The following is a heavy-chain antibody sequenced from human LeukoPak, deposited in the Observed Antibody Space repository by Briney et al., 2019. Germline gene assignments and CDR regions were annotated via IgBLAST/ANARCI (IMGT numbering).Heavy chain of an antibody. Sequence: GGSLRLSCAASGFTVSNNYMTWVRQPPGEGLEWVSVMYSVGSTYYADSVKGRFTISRDNSKNTLYLLMNSLRAEDTAVYYCAGSLAYCGGDCRLGDYWGQGTLVTVSS. J-gene: IGHJ4*02. CDR2: MYSVGST. CDR1: GFTVSNNY. V-gene: IGHV3-66*01. CDR3: AGSLAYCGGDCRLGDY. D-gene: IGHD2-21*02.